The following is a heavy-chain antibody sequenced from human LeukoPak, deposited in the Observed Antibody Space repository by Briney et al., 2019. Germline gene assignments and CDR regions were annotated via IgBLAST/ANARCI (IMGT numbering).Heavy chain of an antibody. Sequence: SETLSLTCTVSGGSISSYYWSWIRQPPGKGLEWIGYIYYSGSTNYNPSLKSRVTISVDTSKNQFSLKLSSVTAADTAVYYCARLAHPTFDFDYWGQGTLVTVSS. D-gene: IGHD3-10*01. J-gene: IGHJ4*02. V-gene: IGHV4-59*12. CDR2: IYYSGST. CDR3: ARLAHPTFDFDY. CDR1: GGSISSYY.